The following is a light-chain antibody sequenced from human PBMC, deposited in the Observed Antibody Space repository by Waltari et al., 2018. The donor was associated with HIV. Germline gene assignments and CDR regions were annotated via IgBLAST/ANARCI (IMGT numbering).Light chain of an antibody. V-gene: IGLV2-14*03. CDR3: TSYTTSDTLR. J-gene: IGLJ3*02. Sequence: QSVLTQPASVSGSPGQSVTISCTGTSSDFGFDNYVSWYQQYPGKALPLIFYEVSSRPSGVSDRFSGSKSGNTASLTISGLQNEDEADYFCTSYTTSDTLRFGGGTKVTVL. CDR1: SSDFGFDNY. CDR2: EVS.